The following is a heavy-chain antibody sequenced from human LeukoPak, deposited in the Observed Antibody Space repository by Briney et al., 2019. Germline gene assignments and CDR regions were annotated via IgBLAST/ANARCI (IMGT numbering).Heavy chain of an antibody. CDR1: GYTFTSYG. J-gene: IGHJ4*02. D-gene: IGHD5-18*01. CDR3: ARDRGGGYSNVDY. CDR2: INTNTGNP. Sequence: ASVKVSCKASGYTFTSYGISWVRQAPGQGLEWMGWINTNTGNPTYAQGFIGRFVFSVDTSVNTAYVQISSLEAEDTAVYYCARDRGGGYSNVDYWGQGTLVTVSS. V-gene: IGHV7-4-1*02.